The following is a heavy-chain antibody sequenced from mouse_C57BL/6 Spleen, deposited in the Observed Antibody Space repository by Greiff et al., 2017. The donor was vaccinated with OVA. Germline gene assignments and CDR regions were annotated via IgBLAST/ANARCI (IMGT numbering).Heavy chain of an antibody. V-gene: IGHV5-17*01. J-gene: IGHJ1*03. CDR3: ARGLGRGYFDV. D-gene: IGHD4-1*01. CDR2: ISSGSSTI. CDR1: GFTFSDYG. Sequence: EVQGVESGGGLVKPGGSLKLSCAASGFTFSDYGMHWVRQAPEKGLEWVAYISSGSSTIYYADTVKGRFTISRDNAKNTLFLQMTSLRSEDTAMYYCARGLGRGYFDVWGTGTTVTVSS.